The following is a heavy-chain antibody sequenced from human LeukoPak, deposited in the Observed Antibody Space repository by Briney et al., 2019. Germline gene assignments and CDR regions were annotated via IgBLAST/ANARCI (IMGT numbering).Heavy chain of an antibody. D-gene: IGHD4-17*01. CDR3: ATKRVTTANYFDY. V-gene: IGHV4-39*01. CDR2: LFVIGST. J-gene: IGHJ4*02. CDR1: RGSISSTNYY. Sequence: PSETLSLTCTVSRGSISSTNYYWGSVRQPPGRGLEWIGSLFVIGSTSYNPSSKSRVTIAVDTSKNQFSLRLSSVTAADTAVYYCATKRVTTANYFDYGGQGTLVTVSS.